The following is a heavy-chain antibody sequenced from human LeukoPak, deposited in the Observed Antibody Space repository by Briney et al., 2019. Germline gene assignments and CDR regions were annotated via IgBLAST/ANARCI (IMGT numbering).Heavy chain of an antibody. V-gene: IGHV1-69*13. D-gene: IGHD6-13*01. J-gene: IGHJ4*02. CDR3: ARGSASNWPVDY. CDR1: GGSFSSYA. Sequence: SVKVSCKASGGSFSSYAISWVRQAPGLGLEWMGGIVPVFGTPNYAQKFQGRLTIIADDSSSTAYMELRSLTSDDTAVYYCARGSASNWPVDYWGQETLVTVS. CDR2: IVPVFGTP.